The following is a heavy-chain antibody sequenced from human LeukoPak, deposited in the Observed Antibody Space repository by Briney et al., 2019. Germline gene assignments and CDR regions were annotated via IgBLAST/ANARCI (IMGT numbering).Heavy chain of an antibody. D-gene: IGHD2-21*01. Sequence: GGSLRLSWAASGFTFSSYAMHWVRQAPGKGLEWVAVISYDGSNKYYADSVKGRFTISRDNSKNTLYLQMNSLRAEDTAVYYCASGPLASMDVWGQGTTVTVSS. CDR3: ASGPLASMDV. CDR2: ISYDGSNK. J-gene: IGHJ6*02. V-gene: IGHV3-30-3*01. CDR1: GFTFSSYA.